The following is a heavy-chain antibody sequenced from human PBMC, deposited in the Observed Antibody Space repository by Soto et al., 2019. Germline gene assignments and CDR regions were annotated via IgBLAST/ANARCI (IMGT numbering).Heavy chain of an antibody. CDR1: GYTYTSYY. J-gene: IGHJ5*02. Sequence: QVQLVQSGAEVKKPGASVKVSCKASGYTYTSYYMHWVRQAPGQGLEWMGIINPSGGSTSYAQKFQGRVTMTRDTSTSTVYMELSSLRSEDTAVYYCARDKNYGFGELSGYWFDPWGQRTLVTVSS. V-gene: IGHV1-46*03. CDR3: ARDKNYGFGELSGYWFDP. CDR2: INPSGGST. D-gene: IGHD3-10*01.